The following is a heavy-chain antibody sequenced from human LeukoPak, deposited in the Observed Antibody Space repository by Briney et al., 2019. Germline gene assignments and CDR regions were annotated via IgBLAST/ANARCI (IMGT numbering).Heavy chain of an antibody. CDR1: GFTFSSYG. J-gene: IGHJ4*02. CDR2: ISYDGSNK. CDR3: AKDRAAAGNYFDY. D-gene: IGHD6-13*01. Sequence: GGSLRLSCAASGFTFSSYGMHWVRQAPGKGLEWVAVISYDGSNKYYADSVKGRFTISRDNSKNTLYLQMNSLRAEDTAVYYCAKDRAAAGNYFDYWGQGTLVTVSS. V-gene: IGHV3-30*18.